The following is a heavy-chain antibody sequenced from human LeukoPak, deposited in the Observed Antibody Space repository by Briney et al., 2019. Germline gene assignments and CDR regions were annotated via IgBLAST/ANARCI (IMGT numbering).Heavy chain of an antibody. D-gene: IGHD3-10*01. CDR1: GYSISSGYY. CDR3: ARVETMGMVRGVETNWFDP. V-gene: IGHV4-38-2*01. CDR2: IYHSGST. Sequence: GSLRLSCAASGYSISSGYYWGWIRQPPGKGLEWIGSIYHSGSTYYNPSLKNRAIISIDTSKNQFSLKLSSVTAADTAVYYCARVETMGMVRGVETNWFDPWGQGTLVTVSS. J-gene: IGHJ5*02.